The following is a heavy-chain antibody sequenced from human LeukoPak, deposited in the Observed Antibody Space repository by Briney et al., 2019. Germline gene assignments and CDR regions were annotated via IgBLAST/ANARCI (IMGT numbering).Heavy chain of an antibody. CDR2: IIPMFPTT. D-gene: IGHD3-10*01. J-gene: IGHJ4*02. CDR3: ASGYYGNFDY. V-gene: IGHV1-69*05. Sequence: ASVKVSCKASGGTLSSYAISWVRQAPGEGLEWMGGIIPMFPTTNYAQKFQGRLTITTDESTSTAYMELSGLRSEDTAVYYCASGYYGNFDYWGQGILVTVSS. CDR1: GGTLSSYA.